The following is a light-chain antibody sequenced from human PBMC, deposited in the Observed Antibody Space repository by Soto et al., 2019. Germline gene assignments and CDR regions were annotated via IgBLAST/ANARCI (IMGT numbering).Light chain of an antibody. CDR3: QQYGSSPT. V-gene: IGKV3D-20*01. Sequence: EIVLTQSPATLSLSPGERGTLSCGASQSVSSGYLAWYQQKPGLAPRLLIYDASRRATGIPDRFSGSGSGTDFTLTISRLEPEDFAVYYCQQYGSSPTFGQGTRLEIK. CDR1: QSVSSGY. CDR2: DAS. J-gene: IGKJ5*01.